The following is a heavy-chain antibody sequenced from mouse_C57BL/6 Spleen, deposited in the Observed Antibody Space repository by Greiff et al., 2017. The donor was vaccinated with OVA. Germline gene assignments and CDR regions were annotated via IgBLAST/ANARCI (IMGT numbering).Heavy chain of an antibody. D-gene: IGHD3-2*02. CDR3: ARKGTAQATLAY. CDR1: GYTFTSYW. Sequence: QVQLQQPGAELVKPGASVKLSCKASGYTFTSYWMHWVKQRPGRGLEWIGRIDPNSGGTTYNEKFKSKATLTVDKPSSTAYMQLSSLTSEDSAVYYCARKGTAQATLAYWGQGTLVTVSA. V-gene: IGHV1-72*01. J-gene: IGHJ3*01. CDR2: IDPNSGGT.